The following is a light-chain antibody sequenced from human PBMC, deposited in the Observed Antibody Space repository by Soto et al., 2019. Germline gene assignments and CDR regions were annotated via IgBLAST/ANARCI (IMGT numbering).Light chain of an antibody. CDR3: SSYTASNTGV. CDR2: EVS. CDR1: SSDVGAYNS. J-gene: IGLJ1*01. Sequence: QSALTQPASLSGSPGQSIAISCTGTSSDVGAYNSVSWYQQHPGKAPKLMIYEVSNRPSGVSSRFSASKSGNTASLTISGLQAEDEADYYCSSYTASNTGVFGTGTKVTVL. V-gene: IGLV2-14*01.